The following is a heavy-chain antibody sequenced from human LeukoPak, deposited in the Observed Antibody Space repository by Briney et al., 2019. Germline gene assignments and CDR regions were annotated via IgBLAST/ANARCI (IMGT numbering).Heavy chain of an antibody. D-gene: IGHD6-13*01. V-gene: IGHV4-34*01. CDR2: INQSGST. Sequence: SETLSLTCAVYGGSFRGYYWSWVRQPPGKGLEWIGEINQSGSTNYNPSLKSRVTISVDTSKNQFSLKLSSVTAADTAVYYCAKAYLSSSRPNDAFDIWGQGTMVTVSP. J-gene: IGHJ3*02. CDR3: AKAYLSSSRPNDAFDI. CDR1: GGSFRGYY.